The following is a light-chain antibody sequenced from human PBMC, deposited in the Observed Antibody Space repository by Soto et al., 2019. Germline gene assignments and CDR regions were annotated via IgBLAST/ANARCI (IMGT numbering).Light chain of an antibody. CDR2: AAS. V-gene: IGKV1-9*01. Sequence: DIQLTQSPSFLSASVGDRVTITCRASQGISSYLAWYQQKPGKAPKLLIYAASTLQSGFPSRFSGTGSVTEFTLTIRILQPDDFATYYCQQLNSYPITFGPGTKVDIK. CDR3: QQLNSYPIT. CDR1: QGISSY. J-gene: IGKJ3*01.